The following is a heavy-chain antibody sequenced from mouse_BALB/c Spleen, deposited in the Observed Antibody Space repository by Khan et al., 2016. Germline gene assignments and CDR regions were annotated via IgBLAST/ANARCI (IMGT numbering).Heavy chain of an antibody. CDR1: GYSITSDYA. J-gene: IGHJ2*01. CDR2: IGYSGIT. V-gene: IGHV3-2*02. D-gene: IGHD1-2*01. Sequence: VQLKESGPGLVKPSQSLSLTCTVTGYSITSDYAWNWIRQFPGNRLEWMGYIGYSGITSYNPSLKSRISITRDTSKNQFFLQLNSVTTEDTGTYYCALLRHYWGQGTTLTVSS. CDR3: ALLRHY.